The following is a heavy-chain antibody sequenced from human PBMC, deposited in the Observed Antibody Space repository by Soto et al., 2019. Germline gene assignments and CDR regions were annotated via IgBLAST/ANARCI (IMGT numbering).Heavy chain of an antibody. CDR1: GYTFTSYG. J-gene: IGHJ5*02. CDR2: ISAYNGTT. CDR3: ARAEDIMTSGSSSWYDD. V-gene: IGHV1-18*01. Sequence: ASVKVSCKASGYTFTSYGISWVRQAPGQGLEWMGWISAYNGTTNYAQKLQGRVTMTTDTSTTTAYMELRSLRSDDTAVYYCARAEDIMTSGSSSWYDDWGQGTLVTVSS. D-gene: IGHD6-13*01.